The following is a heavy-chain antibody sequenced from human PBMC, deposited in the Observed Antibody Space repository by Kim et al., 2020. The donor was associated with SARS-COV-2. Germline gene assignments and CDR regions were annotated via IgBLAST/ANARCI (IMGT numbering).Heavy chain of an antibody. CDR1: GGSFSGYF. J-gene: IGHJ4*02. Sequence: SETLSLTCAVYGGSFSGYFWSWIRQSPGKGLEWIGEINHGGSTNYNPSLKSRVTISEDRSKNQFSLKLTSVTAADTAVYYCAGEVDYHGSGSIWGQGTLV. V-gene: IGHV4-34*01. D-gene: IGHD3-10*01. CDR3: AGEVDYHGSGSI. CDR2: INHGGST.